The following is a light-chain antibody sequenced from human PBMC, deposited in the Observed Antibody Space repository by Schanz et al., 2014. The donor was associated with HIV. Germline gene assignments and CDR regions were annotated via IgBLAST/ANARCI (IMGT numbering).Light chain of an antibody. J-gene: IGLJ1*01. CDR2: DVS. CDR3: ASYTTSHTFV. Sequence: QSVLTQPASVSGSPGQSITISCTGTSSDVGGYNYVSWYQQHPGKAPKLMIYDVSNRPSGVSNRFSGSKSGNTASLTIYDLQPEDEADYYCASYTTSHTFVFGTGTKLTVL. CDR1: SSDVGGYNY. V-gene: IGLV2-14*03.